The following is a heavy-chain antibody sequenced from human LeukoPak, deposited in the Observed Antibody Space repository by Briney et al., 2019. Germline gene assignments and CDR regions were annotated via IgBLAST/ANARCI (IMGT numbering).Heavy chain of an antibody. V-gene: IGHV4-39*02. CDR1: GGYISSDDHN. D-gene: IGHD3-3*01. Sequence: PSETLSLTCTVSGGYISSDDHNWGWIRQPPGKGLEWLGKINSRGNTHHNPSLKSRVTISVDTSKNQFSLKLNSVTAADTAVYYCAKDTFLAYWGQGTLVTVSS. CDR2: INSRGNT. CDR3: AKDTFLAY. J-gene: IGHJ4*02.